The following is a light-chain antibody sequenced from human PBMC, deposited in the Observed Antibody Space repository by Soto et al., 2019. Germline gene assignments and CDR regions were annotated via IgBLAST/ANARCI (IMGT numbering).Light chain of an antibody. CDR2: SAS. CDR1: ERVSTN. V-gene: IGKV3-15*01. J-gene: IGKJ1*01. CDR3: QQYYNYST. Sequence: PGEIATLSCRASERVSTNLAWYQQTPGQAPRLLIYSASRRPTDIPSRFSGSESGTEFTLTIGSLQPDDFATYFCQQYYNYSTFGQGTKV.